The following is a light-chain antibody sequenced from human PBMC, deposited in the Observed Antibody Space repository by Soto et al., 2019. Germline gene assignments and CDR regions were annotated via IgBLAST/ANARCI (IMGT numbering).Light chain of an antibody. Sequence: QSARTQPSSLSGSPGQSITISCTGTSSDVGIYNYVSWYQQHPGKAPKLMIYQVTNRPSGVSNRFSGSKSGNTASLTISGLQAEDEADYYCSSYTGSTNYVYGTGTKVTVL. V-gene: IGLV2-14*01. J-gene: IGLJ1*01. CDR3: SSYTGSTNYV. CDR1: SSDVGIYNY. CDR2: QVT.